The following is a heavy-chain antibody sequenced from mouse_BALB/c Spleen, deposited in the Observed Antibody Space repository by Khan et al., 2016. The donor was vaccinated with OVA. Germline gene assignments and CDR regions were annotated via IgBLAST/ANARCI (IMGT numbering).Heavy chain of an antibody. CDR1: GYTFTSYW. D-gene: IGHD2-1*01. V-gene: IGHV1S41*01. CDR2: IAPGSGST. CDR3: AREDYCANSYDAMDY. Sequence: DLVKPGASVKLSCKASGYTFTSYWINWIKQRPGQGLECIGRIAPGSGSTYYNEIFKGKATLTVDTSSRTAYIQLSCLSSEDSAGYYCAREDYCANSYDAMDYWGQGTSVTVSA. J-gene: IGHJ4*01.